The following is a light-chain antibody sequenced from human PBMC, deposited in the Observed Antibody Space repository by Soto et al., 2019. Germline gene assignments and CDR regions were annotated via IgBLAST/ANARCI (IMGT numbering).Light chain of an antibody. J-gene: IGKJ2*01. Sequence: EIVLTQSPGTLSLSPGERATLSCRASQTVTTKDVDWYQQKPGQAPRLLMYGTSSRATGIPDRFSGSGSGTDFTRTISRLQPEDSAMYYCHHYDTAPHTFGQGTKLEIK. CDR2: GTS. CDR1: QTVTTKD. V-gene: IGKV3-20*01. CDR3: HHYDTAPHT.